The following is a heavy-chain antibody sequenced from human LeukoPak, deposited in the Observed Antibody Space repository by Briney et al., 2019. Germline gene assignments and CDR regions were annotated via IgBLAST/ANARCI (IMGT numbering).Heavy chain of an antibody. D-gene: IGHD4-17*01. J-gene: IGHJ4*02. Sequence: GSLGLSCVVSGFTFSTSAMTWVRQAPGKGLEWVSGISESGGSTYYADSVKGRFTSSRDNSKNTLYLQMNSLRAEDTAVYYCARNSDYGDDIDYWGQGTLVTVSS. CDR3: ARNSDYGDDIDY. CDR1: GFTFSTSA. V-gene: IGHV3-23*01. CDR2: ISESGGST.